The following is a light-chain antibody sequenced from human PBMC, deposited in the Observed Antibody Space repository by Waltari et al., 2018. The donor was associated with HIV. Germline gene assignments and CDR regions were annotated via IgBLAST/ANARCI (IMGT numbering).Light chain of an antibody. CDR3: QNHNSVPLT. CDR2: SAS. J-gene: IGKJ4*01. V-gene: IGKV1-27*01. CDR1: QGISNY. Sequence: DLQLTQSPSSLSASFRVSVTITCRTSQGISNYFTWYQQKPGSAPKLLIYSASTLQLWVPARFSGSGSGTDFTLTISSLQPEDVATYYCQNHNSVPLTFGGGTKVEIK.